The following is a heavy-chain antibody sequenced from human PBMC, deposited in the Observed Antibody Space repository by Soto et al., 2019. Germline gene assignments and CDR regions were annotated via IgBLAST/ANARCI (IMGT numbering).Heavy chain of an antibody. CDR1: GFTFSSYA. D-gene: IGHD3-22*01. V-gene: IGHV3-23*01. CDR2: ISGSGGTT. CDR3: AKDPYDSSGYYQNY. J-gene: IGHJ4*02. Sequence: GGSLRLSCAASGFTFSSYAMNWVRQVPGKGLEWVSSISGSGGTTHYADSVEGRITISRDNSRNTVYLQMNSLRAEDTALYYCAKDPYDSSGYYQNYWGQGTLVTV.